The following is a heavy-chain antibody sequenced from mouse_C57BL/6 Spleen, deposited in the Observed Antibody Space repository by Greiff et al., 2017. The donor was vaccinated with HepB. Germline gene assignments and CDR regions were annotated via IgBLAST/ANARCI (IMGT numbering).Heavy chain of an antibody. D-gene: IGHD2-4*01. Sequence: EVMLVESGGGLVQPGEFLKLSCESNEYGFPSPDLVWGRKTTEKRLELVAAINSDGGSTYFPDTMERRFIISRDNTKKTLYLQMSSLRSEDTALYYCARRDDYSWFAYWGQGTLVTVSA. J-gene: IGHJ3*01. V-gene: IGHV5-2*01. CDR2: INSDGGST. CDR3: ARRDDYSWFAY. CDR1: EYGFPSPD.